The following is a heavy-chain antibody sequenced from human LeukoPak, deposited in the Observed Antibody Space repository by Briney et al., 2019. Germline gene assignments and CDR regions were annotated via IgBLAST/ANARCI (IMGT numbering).Heavy chain of an antibody. CDR1: GGSFSGYY. Sequence: PSETLSLTCAVSGGSFSGYYWSWIRQPPGKGLEWIGEINHSGSTNYNPSLKSRVTISVDTSKNQFSLKLSSVTAADTAVYYCARAGLNGDVAYWGQGTLVTVSS. V-gene: IGHV4-34*01. J-gene: IGHJ4*02. CDR3: ARAGLNGDVAY. CDR2: INHSGST. D-gene: IGHD4-17*01.